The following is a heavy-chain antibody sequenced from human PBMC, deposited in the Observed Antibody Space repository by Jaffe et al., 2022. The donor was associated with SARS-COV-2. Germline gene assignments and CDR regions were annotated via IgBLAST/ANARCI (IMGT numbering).Heavy chain of an antibody. CDR2: IKQDGSEK. J-gene: IGHJ4*02. D-gene: IGHD3-10*01. CDR3: ARETITMVRGGPSVVEGYYYFDY. V-gene: IGHV3-7*01. Sequence: EVQLVESGGGLVQPGGSLRLSCAASGFTFSSYWMSWVRQAPGKGLEWVANIKQDGSEKYYVDSVKGRFTISRDNAKNSLYLQMNSLRAEDTAVYYCARETITMVRGGPSVVEGYYYFDYWGQGTLVTVSS. CDR1: GFTFSSYW.